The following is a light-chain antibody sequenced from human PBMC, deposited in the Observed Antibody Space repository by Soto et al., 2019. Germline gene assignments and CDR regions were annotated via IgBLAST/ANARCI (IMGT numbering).Light chain of an antibody. CDR1: QDLRNY. J-gene: IGKJ4*01. CDR3: EEYDNLPPLT. Sequence: DIQIPESPSSLSASVGDRVTITCQARQDLRNYLNWYQQKPGKAPKLLNYDASNLETGIPSRFSGSGSGTDFTFTISTPQPDDIAPYDDEEYDNLPPLTCGGGTKVYSK. V-gene: IGKV1-33*01. CDR2: DAS.